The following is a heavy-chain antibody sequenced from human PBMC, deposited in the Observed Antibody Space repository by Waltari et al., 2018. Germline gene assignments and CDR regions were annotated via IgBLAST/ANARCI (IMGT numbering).Heavy chain of an antibody. D-gene: IGHD1-26*01. Sequence: QVQLVQSGAEVKKPGASVKVSCKASGYTFTSYGISWVRQAPGQGLEWMGWVSAYNGNTNTAQKRQGRVTMTTATSTSTAYMELRSLRSDDTAVYYCARYHSGSYYDSLGFDIWDQGTMVTVSS. CDR2: VSAYNGNT. CDR1: GYTFTSYG. J-gene: IGHJ3*02. V-gene: IGHV1-18*01. CDR3: ARYHSGSYYDSLGFDI.